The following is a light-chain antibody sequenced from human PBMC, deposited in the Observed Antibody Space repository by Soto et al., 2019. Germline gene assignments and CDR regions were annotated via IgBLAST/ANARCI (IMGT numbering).Light chain of an antibody. Sequence: DIQMTQSPSTLSGSVGDRVTTTCRASQTISSWLAWCQQKPGKAPKLLIYKASSLESGVPSRFSGSGSGTEFTLTISSLQPDDFATYYCQQYNSYPLTLGQGTKVDIK. CDR3: QQYNSYPLT. CDR2: KAS. V-gene: IGKV1-5*03. J-gene: IGKJ1*01. CDR1: QTISSW.